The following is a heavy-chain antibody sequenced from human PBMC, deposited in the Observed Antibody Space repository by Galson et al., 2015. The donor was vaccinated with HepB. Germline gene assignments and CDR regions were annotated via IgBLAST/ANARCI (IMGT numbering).Heavy chain of an antibody. D-gene: IGHD3-9*01. CDR1: GFSLSSSGVG. CDR3: AHETGYFDY. J-gene: IGHJ4*02. CDR2: IYWDDDK. Sequence: PALVKPTQTLTLTCTFSGFSLSSSGVGVGWIRQPPGKALEWLALIYWDDDKRYSPSLKSRLTITKDTSKNQVVLTMTNMDPEDTATYYCAHETGYFDYWGQGTLVTVSS. V-gene: IGHV2-5*02.